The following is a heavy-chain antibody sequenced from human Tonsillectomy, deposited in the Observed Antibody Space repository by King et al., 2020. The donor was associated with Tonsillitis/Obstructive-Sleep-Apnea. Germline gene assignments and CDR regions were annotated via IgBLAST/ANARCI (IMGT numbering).Heavy chain of an antibody. CDR3: TRAGRLRRSDY. Sequence: EVQLVESGGGLVQPGRSLRLSCTASGFTFGDYAMSWVRQAPGKGLEWVGFIRSKAYGGTTEYAASVKGRFTISRDDSKSIAYLQMNSLKTEDTAVYYCTRAGRLRRSDYWGQGTLVTVSS. V-gene: IGHV3-49*04. J-gene: IGHJ4*02. CDR1: GFTFGDYA. D-gene: IGHD4-17*01. CDR2: IRSKAYGGTT.